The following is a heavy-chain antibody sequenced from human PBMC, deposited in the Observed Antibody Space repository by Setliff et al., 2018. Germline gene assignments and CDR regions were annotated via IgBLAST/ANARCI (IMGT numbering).Heavy chain of an antibody. CDR1: GGTFSSYA. V-gene: IGHV1-69*10. D-gene: IGHD3-22*01. CDR3: ARDSRNYYDSSGLYERNAFDI. J-gene: IGHJ3*02. Sequence: SVKVSCKASGGTFSSYAISWVRQAPGQGLEWMGGIIPILGIANYAQKFQGRVTITADKSTSTAYMELSSLRSGDTAVYYCARDSRNYYDSSGLYERNAFDIWGQGTMVTVSS. CDR2: IIPILGIA.